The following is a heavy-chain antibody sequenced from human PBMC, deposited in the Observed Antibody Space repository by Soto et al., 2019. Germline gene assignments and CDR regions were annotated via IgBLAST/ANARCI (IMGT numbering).Heavy chain of an antibody. CDR3: ARHFSVDYFDY. CDR1: GDSITSNSYF. Sequence: QLQLQESGPGLVKPSETLSLTCTVSGDSITSNSYFWAWIRQPPGKGLEWIGSIYYSGTTYYNPSLKSRVTISVDTSKNQFSLTLRSVTAADTAVYYCARHFSVDYFDYWGQGALVTVSS. J-gene: IGHJ4*02. V-gene: IGHV4-39*01. CDR2: IYYSGTT.